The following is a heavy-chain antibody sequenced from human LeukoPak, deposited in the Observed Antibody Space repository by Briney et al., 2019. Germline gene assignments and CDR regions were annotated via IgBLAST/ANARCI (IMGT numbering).Heavy chain of an antibody. J-gene: IGHJ4*02. CDR2: IYYSGST. CDR1: GGSISGYY. D-gene: IGHD3-10*01. CDR3: AGGSTMIRGAADY. Sequence: PSETLSLTCTVSGGSISGYYWSWIRQPLGKGLEWIGYIYYSGSTNYNPSLKSRVTISVDTSKNQFSLKLSSVTAADTAVYFCAGGSTMIRGAADYWGQGTLVTVSS. V-gene: IGHV4-59*01.